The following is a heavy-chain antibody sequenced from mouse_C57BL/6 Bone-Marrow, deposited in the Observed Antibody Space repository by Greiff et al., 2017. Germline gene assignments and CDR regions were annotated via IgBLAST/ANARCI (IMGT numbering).Heavy chain of an antibody. V-gene: IGHV1-64*01. CDR3: ARYYYGSSAWFAY. J-gene: IGHJ3*01. D-gene: IGHD1-1*01. CDR1: VYTFTSYW. CDR2: IHPNSGST. Sequence: QVQLQQPGAELVKPGASVKLSCKASVYTFTSYWMHWVKQRPGQGLEWIGMIHPNSGSTNYNEKFKSKATLTVDKSSSTAYMQLSSLTSEDSAVYYCARYYYGSSAWFAYWGQGTLVTVSA.